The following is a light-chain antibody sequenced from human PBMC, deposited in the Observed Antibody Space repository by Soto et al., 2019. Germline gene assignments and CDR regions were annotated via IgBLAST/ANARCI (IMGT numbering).Light chain of an antibody. V-gene: IGKV3-20*01. J-gene: IGKJ1*01. CDR3: QQYGSSLRT. CDR2: GAS. CDR1: QSVSSSY. Sequence: EIVLTQSPGTLSLSPGERATLSCRASQSVSSSYLSWYQQKPGQAPRLLIYGASSRTTGIPDRFSGSGSGTDFTLTISRLEPEDFAVYSCQQYGSSLRTFGPGTKVEIK.